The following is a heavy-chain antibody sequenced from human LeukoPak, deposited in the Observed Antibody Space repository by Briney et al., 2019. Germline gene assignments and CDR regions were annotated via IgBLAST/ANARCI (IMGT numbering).Heavy chain of an antibody. CDR1: GYTFINHG. J-gene: IGHJ5*02. Sequence: GASVKVSCKASGYTFINHGISWVRQVPGQGLEWMGWISGYNGNINYAQKLQGRITMTTDTSTSTAYMELRSLRSDDTAVYYCARVPVAAAEGWFDPWGQGTLVTVSS. V-gene: IGHV1-18*01. CDR3: ARVPVAAAEGWFDP. D-gene: IGHD6-13*01. CDR2: ISGYNGNI.